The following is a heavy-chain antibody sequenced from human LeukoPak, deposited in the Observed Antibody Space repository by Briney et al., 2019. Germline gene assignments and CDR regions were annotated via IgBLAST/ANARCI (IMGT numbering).Heavy chain of an antibody. J-gene: IGHJ4*02. D-gene: IGHD2-15*01. V-gene: IGHV4-39*01. CDR2: TYYRGST. CDR1: GDSVSNENFY. Sequence: SETLSLTCTVSGDSVSNENFYWGWIRQPPGKGLEGIGRTYYRGSTYYNPSLNSRVTFSGDTSKNQFSLKLSSVTAADTAVYYCARLGWWDSWGQGTLVTVSS. CDR3: ARLGWWDS.